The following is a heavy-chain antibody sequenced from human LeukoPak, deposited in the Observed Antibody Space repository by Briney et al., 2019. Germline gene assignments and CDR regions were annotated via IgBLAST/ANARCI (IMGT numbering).Heavy chain of an antibody. CDR2: IYSGGNA. J-gene: IGHJ4*02. D-gene: IGHD6-6*01. CDR1: GFSVSNNY. V-gene: IGHV3-66*02. Sequence: WGSLRLSCAASGFSVSNNYLSWVRRAPGKGLEWVSVIYSGGNAYYADYVKGRFTMSRDNSKNTVYLQMESLRPEDTSIYYCARGQTARDWGQGTQVTVSS. CDR3: ARGQTARD.